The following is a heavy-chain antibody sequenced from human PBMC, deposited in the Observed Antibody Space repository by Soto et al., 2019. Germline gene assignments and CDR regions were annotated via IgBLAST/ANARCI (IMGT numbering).Heavy chain of an antibody. CDR2: IGSSSSSI. Sequence: EVQLVESGGGSVQPGGSLRLSCAASGFTFSTYSMSWVRQAPAEGLEWVSYIGSSSSSIYYADSVKGRSTISRDNAKNSLYLQINSLRAEDTAVYYCARALVRSVIRYFDYWGQGTLVTVSS. CDR3: ARALVRSVIRYFDY. V-gene: IGHV3-48*01. CDR1: GFTFSTYS. D-gene: IGHD3-10*01. J-gene: IGHJ4*02.